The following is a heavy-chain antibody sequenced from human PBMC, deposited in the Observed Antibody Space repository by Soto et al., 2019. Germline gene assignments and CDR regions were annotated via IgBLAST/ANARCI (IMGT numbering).Heavy chain of an antibody. CDR3: ARETTLTTFEK. CDR2: ISSRSKTI. J-gene: IGHJ4*01. Sequence: QEELVESGGGLVRPGGSLKLSCAASGFSFSDYYMSWIRQAPGKGLEWVSDISSRSKTIFYADCVKGRFTISRDNAKNTLYLQMDSLRAEDTAVYYCARETTLTTFEKWGHGTLVTVSS. V-gene: IGHV3-11*01. CDR1: GFSFSDYY. D-gene: IGHD1-1*01.